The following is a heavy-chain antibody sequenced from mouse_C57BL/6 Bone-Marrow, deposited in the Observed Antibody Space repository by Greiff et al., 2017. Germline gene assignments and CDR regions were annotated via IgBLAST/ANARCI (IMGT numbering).Heavy chain of an antibody. V-gene: IGHV1-55*01. CDR3: ARWGTTVVAHDY. CDR1: GYTFTSYW. Sequence: QVQLQQSGAELVKPGASVKMSCKASGYTFTSYWITWVKQRPGQGLEWIGDIYPGSGSTNYNEKFKSKATLTVDTSSSTAYMQLSSLTSEDSAVYYCARWGTTVVAHDYWGQGTTLTVSS. CDR2: IYPGSGST. J-gene: IGHJ2*01. D-gene: IGHD1-1*01.